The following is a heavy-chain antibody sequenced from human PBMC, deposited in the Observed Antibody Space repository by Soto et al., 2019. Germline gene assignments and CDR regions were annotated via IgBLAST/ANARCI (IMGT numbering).Heavy chain of an antibody. CDR1: GFTFSSYW. CDR2: IKQDGSEK. CDR3: AREEDRIAVAGMSSSGY. D-gene: IGHD6-19*01. Sequence: GGSLRLSCAASGFTFSSYWMSWVRQAPGKGLEWVANIKQDGSEKYYVDSVKGRFTISRDNAKNSLYLQMNSLRAEDTAVYYCAREEDRIAVAGMSSSGYWGQGTLVTVSS. V-gene: IGHV3-7*03. J-gene: IGHJ4*02.